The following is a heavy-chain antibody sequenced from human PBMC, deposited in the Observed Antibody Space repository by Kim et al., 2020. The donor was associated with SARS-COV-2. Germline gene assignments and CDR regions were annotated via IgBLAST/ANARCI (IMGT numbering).Heavy chain of an antibody. J-gene: IGHJ6*02. CDR3: ARDPEPSIAAAGLYYGMDV. Sequence: SRVTISVDTSKNQFSLKLSSVTAADTAVYYCARDPEPSIAAAGLYYGMDVWGQGTTVTVSS. V-gene: IGHV4-39*07. D-gene: IGHD6-13*01.